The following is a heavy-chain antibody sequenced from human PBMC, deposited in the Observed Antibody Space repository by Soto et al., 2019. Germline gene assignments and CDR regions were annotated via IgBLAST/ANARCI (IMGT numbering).Heavy chain of an antibody. CDR2: IYYSGTT. V-gene: IGHV4-31*03. D-gene: IGHD6-13*01. Sequence: NPSETLSLTCTVSGGPVSSGSYYWNWIRQPPGKGLEWIGYIYYSGTTYYNPSLKSRVTISVDTSKNQFSLKLSSVTAADTAVYYCARETHSSSWYYFDYWGQGTLVTVSS. J-gene: IGHJ4*02. CDR3: ARETHSSSWYYFDY. CDR1: GGPVSSGSYY.